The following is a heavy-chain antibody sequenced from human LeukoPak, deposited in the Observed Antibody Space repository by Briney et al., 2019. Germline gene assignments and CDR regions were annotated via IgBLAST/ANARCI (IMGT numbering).Heavy chain of an antibody. CDR3: ARACSSTSCYGAFDY. D-gene: IGHD2-2*01. CDR2: ISAYNGNT. CDR1: GYTFTSYG. J-gene: IGHJ4*02. Sequence: ASVKVSCKASGYTFTSYGISWVRQAPGQGLEWMGWISAYNGNTNYAQKLQGRVTMTTDTSTSTAYMELRSLRSDDTAVYYCARACSSTSCYGAFDYWGQGTLVTVSS. V-gene: IGHV1-18*01.